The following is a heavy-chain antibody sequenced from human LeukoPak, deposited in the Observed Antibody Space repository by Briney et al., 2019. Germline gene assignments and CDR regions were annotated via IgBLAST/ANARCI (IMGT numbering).Heavy chain of an antibody. Sequence: PGGSLRLSCAASGFTFSNSAMSWVRQAPGKGLEWVSTLSGSGITTYYADSVKGRFTISRDNSKNTLYLQMNTLRAEDSALNYCAKGTYSSGWSYFDYWGHGTLVTVSS. V-gene: IGHV3-23*01. J-gene: IGHJ4*01. D-gene: IGHD6-19*01. CDR1: GFTFSNSA. CDR3: AKGTYSSGWSYFDY. CDR2: LSGSGITT.